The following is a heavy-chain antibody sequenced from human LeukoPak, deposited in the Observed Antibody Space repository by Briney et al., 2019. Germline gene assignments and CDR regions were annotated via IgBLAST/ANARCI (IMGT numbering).Heavy chain of an antibody. V-gene: IGHV3-30*18. CDR3: AQGWSFDY. J-gene: IGHJ4*02. CDR1: GFTFSSYG. Sequence: GGSLRLSCAASGFTFSSYGMHRVRQAPGKGLEWVAVISYDGSNKYYADSVKGRFTISRDNSKNTLYLQMNSLRAEDTAVYYCAQGWSFDYWGQGTLVTVSS. CDR2: ISYDGSNK.